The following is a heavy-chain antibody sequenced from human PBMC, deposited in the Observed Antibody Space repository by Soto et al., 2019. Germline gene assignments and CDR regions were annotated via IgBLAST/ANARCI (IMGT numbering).Heavy chain of an antibody. CDR1: GFTFSSYW. CDR3: VLGGYDFWSGWYYYYGMDV. D-gene: IGHD3-3*01. V-gene: IGHV3-74*01. CDR2: INSDGSST. Sequence: EVQLVESGGGLVQPGGSLRLSCAASGFTFSSYWMHWVRQAPGKGLVWVSRINSDGSSTSYADSVKGRFTISRDNAKNTLYLQMHSLRAEDTAVYYCVLGGYDFWSGWYYYYGMDVWGQGTTVTVSS. J-gene: IGHJ6*02.